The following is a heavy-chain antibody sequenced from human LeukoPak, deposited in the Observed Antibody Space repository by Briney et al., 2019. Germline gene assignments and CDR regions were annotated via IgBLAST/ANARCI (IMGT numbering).Heavy chain of an antibody. J-gene: IGHJ4*02. CDR3: ARRGGYCSGRTCEVDH. D-gene: IGHD2-15*01. V-gene: IGHV5-51*01. CDR1: GYNFTSYW. Sequence: GASLQISCKGSGYNFTSYWIGWVRQLPGKGLEWMGIIYPGDSDTRYTPSFQGQVTFSADKSISTAYLQWSSLKASDTAMYYCARRGGYCSGRTCEVDHWGQGTLVTVSS. CDR2: IYPGDSDT.